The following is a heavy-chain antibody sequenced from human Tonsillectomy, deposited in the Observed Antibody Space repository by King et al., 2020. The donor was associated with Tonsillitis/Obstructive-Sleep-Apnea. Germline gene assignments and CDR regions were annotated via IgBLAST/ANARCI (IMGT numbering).Heavy chain of an antibody. CDR2: IVGAGYST. J-gene: IGHJ4*02. CDR1: GFTFSSYA. CDR3: AKDLNLGSPRYYFDF. V-gene: IGHV3-23*04. D-gene: IGHD1-26*01. Sequence: VQLVESGGGLVQPGGSLRLSCAASGFTFSSYAMSWVRQAPGKGLEWVSAIVGAGYSTYYADSVKGRFTISRDNFKNTLFLQMNSLRAEDTAVYYCAKDLNLGSPRYYFDFWGQGTLVTVSS.